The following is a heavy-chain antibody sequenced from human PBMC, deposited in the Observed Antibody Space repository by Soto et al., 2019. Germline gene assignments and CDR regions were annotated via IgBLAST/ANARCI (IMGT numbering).Heavy chain of an antibody. D-gene: IGHD2-15*01. J-gene: IGHJ6*02. CDR1: GFTFTSSA. Sequence: SVKVSCKASGFTFTSSAVQWVRQARGQRLEWIGWIVVGSGNTNYAQKLQERVTITRDMSTSTAYMELSSLRSEDTAVYYCAAGLVVAAPFYYYGMDVWGQGTTVTVSS. V-gene: IGHV1-58*01. CDR3: AAGLVVAAPFYYYGMDV. CDR2: IVVGSGNT.